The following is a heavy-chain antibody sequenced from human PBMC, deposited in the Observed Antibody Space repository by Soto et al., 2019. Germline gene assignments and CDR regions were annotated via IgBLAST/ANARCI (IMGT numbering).Heavy chain of an antibody. V-gene: IGHV4-39*01. Sequence: PETLSLTCTVSGGSISSSSYYWGWIRQPPGTGLEWIGSIYYSGSTYYNPSLKSRVTISVDTSKNQFSLKLSSVTAADTAVYYCARHFRYSSSPKFDYWGQGTLVTVSS. CDR2: IYYSGST. D-gene: IGHD6-6*01. CDR1: GGSISSSSYY. J-gene: IGHJ4*02. CDR3: ARHFRYSSSPKFDY.